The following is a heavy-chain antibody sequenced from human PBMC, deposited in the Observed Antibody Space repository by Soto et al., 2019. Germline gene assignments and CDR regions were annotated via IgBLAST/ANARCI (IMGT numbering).Heavy chain of an antibody. D-gene: IGHD6-19*01. CDR2: ISAYSGNT. CDR1: GYTFTSYG. CDR3: ARDRASSQYSSGWYWYYYYGMDV. V-gene: IGHV1-18*04. J-gene: IGHJ6*02. Sequence: ASVKVSCKASGYTFTSYGISWVRQAPGQGLEWMGWISAYSGNTNYAQKLQGRVTMTTDTSTSTAYMELRSLRSDDTAVYYCARDRASSQYSSGWYWYYYYGMDVWGQGTTVTVSS.